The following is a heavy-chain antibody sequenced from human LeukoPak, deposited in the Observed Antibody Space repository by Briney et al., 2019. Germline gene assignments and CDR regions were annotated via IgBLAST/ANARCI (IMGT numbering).Heavy chain of an antibody. CDR3: FTGGGY. CDR1: GFTFDDYA. D-gene: IGHD1-14*01. J-gene: IGHJ4*02. CDR2: ISWNSGSI. V-gene: IGHV3-9*01. Sequence: GRSLRLSCTASGFTFDDYAMHWVRQAPGKGLEWVSGISWNSGSIGYADSVKGRFTISRDNAKNSLYLQMNSLRVEETAVYYCFTGGGYWGQGTLVTVSS.